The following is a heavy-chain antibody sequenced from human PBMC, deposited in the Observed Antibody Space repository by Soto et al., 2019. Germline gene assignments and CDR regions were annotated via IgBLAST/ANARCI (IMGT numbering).Heavy chain of an antibody. CDR2: ISSNGGST. J-gene: IGHJ3*02. Sequence: EVQLVESGGGLVQPGGSLRLSCEASGFTFSSYAMHWVRQAPGKGLEYVSAISSNGGSTYYANSVKGRFTISRDNSKNTLYLQMGSLRAEDMAVYYCARRYYYDSSGYHDAFDIWGQGTMVTVSS. CDR3: ARRYYYDSSGYHDAFDI. D-gene: IGHD3-22*01. V-gene: IGHV3-64*01. CDR1: GFTFSSYA.